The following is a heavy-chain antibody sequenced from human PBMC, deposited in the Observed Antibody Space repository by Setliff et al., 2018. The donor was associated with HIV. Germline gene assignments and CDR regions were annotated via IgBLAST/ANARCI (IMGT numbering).Heavy chain of an antibody. CDR2: ISSSGSYI. Sequence: PGGSLRLSCAVSGFTFITSTMNWVRQAPGKGLEWVASISSSGSYIHYADSVKGRFTISRDNAKNSLYLQMNSLRAEDTAVYYCARDQGRTSGSYNDWFDPWGQGTLVTVSS. CDR1: GFTFITST. V-gene: IGHV3-21*01. CDR3: ARDQGRTSGSYNDWFDP. J-gene: IGHJ5*02. D-gene: IGHD3-10*01.